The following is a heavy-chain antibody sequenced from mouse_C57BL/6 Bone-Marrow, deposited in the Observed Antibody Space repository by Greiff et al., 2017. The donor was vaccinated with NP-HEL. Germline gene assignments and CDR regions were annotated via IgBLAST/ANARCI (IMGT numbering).Heavy chain of an antibody. Sequence: VQLKESGPELVKPGASVKIPCKASGYTFTDYNMDWVKQSHGKSLEWIGDINPNNGGTIYNQKFKGKATLTVDKSSSTANNELRSLTAEDTAVYYGAILGRGWYFDDWGTGTTVTVSS. CDR2: INPNNGGT. D-gene: IGHD4-1*01. CDR3: AILGRGWYFDD. CDR1: GYTFTDYN. V-gene: IGHV1-18*01. J-gene: IGHJ1*03.